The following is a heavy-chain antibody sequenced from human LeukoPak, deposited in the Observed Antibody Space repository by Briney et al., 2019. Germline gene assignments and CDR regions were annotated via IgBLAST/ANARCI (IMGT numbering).Heavy chain of an antibody. J-gene: IGHJ4*02. CDR3: ARLLRNIAAAVYYFDY. Sequence: GESLKISCKGSGYSFTNYWIGWVRQMPGKGLEWMGIIYPGDSDSRYSPSFQGQVTISVDKSISTAYLQWSSLKASDTAMYYCARLLRNIAAAVYYFDYWGQGTLVTVFS. CDR2: IYPGDSDS. D-gene: IGHD6-13*01. CDR1: GYSFTNYW. V-gene: IGHV5-51*01.